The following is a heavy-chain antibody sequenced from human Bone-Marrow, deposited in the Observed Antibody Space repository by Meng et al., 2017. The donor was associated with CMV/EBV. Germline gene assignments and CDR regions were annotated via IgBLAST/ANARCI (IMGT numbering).Heavy chain of an antibody. CDR2: IYYSGST. Sequence: TETRSLTCTVSAGSISSYYWSWIRQPPGKGLEWIGYIYYSGSTNYNPSLKSRVTISVDTSKNQFSLKLSSVPAADTAGYYCARVSGWGFDPWGQGTLVTVSS. CDR3: ARVSGWGFDP. J-gene: IGHJ5*02. V-gene: IGHV4-59*01. D-gene: IGHD1-26*01. CDR1: AGSISSYY.